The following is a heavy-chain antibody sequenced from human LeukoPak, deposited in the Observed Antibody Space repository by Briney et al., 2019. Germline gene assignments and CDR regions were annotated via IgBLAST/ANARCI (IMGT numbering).Heavy chain of an antibody. J-gene: IGHJ4*02. V-gene: IGHV4-4*02. D-gene: IGHD7-27*01. CDR1: PDSTTSNF. Sequence: PSETLSLTCTVSPDSTTSNFWSWVRQPPGKGLEWIGEIHRSGSTNYNPSLQSRVTISIDRSKNQIALELSSVTAADTAVYYCARGRMTGETPFDYWGQGTLVTVSS. CDR3: ARGRMTGETPFDY. CDR2: IHRSGST.